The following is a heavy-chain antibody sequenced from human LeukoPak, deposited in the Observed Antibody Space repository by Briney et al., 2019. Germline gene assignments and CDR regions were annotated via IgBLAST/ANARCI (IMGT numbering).Heavy chain of an antibody. J-gene: IGHJ4*02. CDR2: IYYSGST. CDR1: GGSISSYY. V-gene: IGHV4-59*01. D-gene: IGHD6-13*01. CDR3: ARGTAAGTTGIDY. Sequence: SETLSLTCTVSGGSISSYYWSWIRQPPGKGLEWIGYIYYSGSTNYNPSLKSRVTISVDTSKNQFSLKLGSVTAADTAVYYCARGTAAGTTGIDYWGQGTLVTVSS.